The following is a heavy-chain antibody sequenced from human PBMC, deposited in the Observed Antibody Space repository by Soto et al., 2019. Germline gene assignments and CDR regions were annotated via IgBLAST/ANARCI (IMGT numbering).Heavy chain of an antibody. V-gene: IGHV1-69*01. J-gene: IGHJ6*02. CDR2: VIPPFRTA. CDR1: GGSFNNNG. CDR3: ASVLYYGAGSYSPYGMDV. D-gene: IGHD3-10*01. Sequence: QVQLVQYGAEVKKPGSSVKVSCKTSGGSFNNNGIGWVRQAPGHGLEWMGGVIPPFRTANYARKFRGRITITADASKDTVNMERSSMTAEDTVQYYCASVLYYGAGSYSPYGMDVWGQGTTVTVSS.